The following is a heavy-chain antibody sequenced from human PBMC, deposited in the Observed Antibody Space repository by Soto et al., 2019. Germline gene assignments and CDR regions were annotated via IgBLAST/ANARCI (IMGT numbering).Heavy chain of an antibody. J-gene: IGHJ4*02. D-gene: IGHD3-3*01. CDR2: MNPNSGNT. V-gene: IGHV1-8*01. CDR3: ARRTIFGVVTAYFDY. CDR1: GYTFTSYD. Sequence: QVQLVQSGAEVKKPGASVKVSCKASGYTFTSYDINWVRQATGQGLEWMGWMNPNSGNTGYARKFQGRVTMTRKTSISTAYMELSSLRSEDTAVYYCARRTIFGVVTAYFDYWGQGTLVTVSS.